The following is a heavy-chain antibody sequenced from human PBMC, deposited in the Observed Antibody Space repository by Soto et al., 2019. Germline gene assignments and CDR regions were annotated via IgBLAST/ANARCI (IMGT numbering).Heavy chain of an antibody. Sequence: SVKVSCKASGGTFSSHAISWVRQAPGQGLEWMGGIIPIFGTANYAQKFQGRVTITADESTSTAYMELSSLRSEDTAVYYCARGLLSSSSSSDYWGQGTLVTVSS. CDR3: ARGLLSSSSSSDY. CDR1: GGTFSSHA. CDR2: IIPIFGTA. J-gene: IGHJ4*02. D-gene: IGHD6-6*01. V-gene: IGHV1-69*13.